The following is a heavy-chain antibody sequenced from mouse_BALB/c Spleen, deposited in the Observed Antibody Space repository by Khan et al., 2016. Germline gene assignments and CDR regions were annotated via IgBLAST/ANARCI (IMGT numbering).Heavy chain of an antibody. CDR2: INPYNDGT. J-gene: IGHJ4*01. CDR1: GYTFTSYV. CDR3: ARSLYQETMDY. V-gene: IGHV1S136*01. D-gene: IGHD1-1*01. Sequence: VQLKQSGPELVKPGASVKMSCKASGYTFTSYVMHWVKQKPGQGLEWIGYINPYNDGTKYNEKFKGKATLTSDKSPSTANMELSSLTSENSAVCYCARSLYQETMDYWGQGTSVTVSS.